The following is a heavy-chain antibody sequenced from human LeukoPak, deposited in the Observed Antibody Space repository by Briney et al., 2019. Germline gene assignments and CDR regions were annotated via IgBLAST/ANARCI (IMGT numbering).Heavy chain of an antibody. D-gene: IGHD4-17*01. CDR3: ARGLYGDFAGYYYYYMDV. CDR1: GYTFTGYY. J-gene: IGHJ6*03. V-gene: IGHV1-2*02. CDR2: INPNSGGT. Sequence: ASVKVSCKASGYTFTGYYMHWVRQAPGQGLEWMGWINPNSGGTNYAQKFQGRVTMTRDTSISTAYMELSRLRSDDTAVYYCARGLYGDFAGYYYYYMDVWGKGTTVTVSS.